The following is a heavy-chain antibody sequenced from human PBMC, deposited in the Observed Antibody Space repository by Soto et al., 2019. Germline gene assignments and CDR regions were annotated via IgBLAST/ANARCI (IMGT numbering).Heavy chain of an antibody. Sequence: QVQLQESGPGLVKPSETLSLTCTVSGGSISSYYWSWIRQPPGKGLEWFGYIYYSGSTNYKPSLNSRATISVDTSKNQFSLKLSSVTAADTAVYYCARRYGSCFDYWGQGTLVTVSS. CDR1: GGSISSYY. D-gene: IGHD5-18*01. J-gene: IGHJ4*02. V-gene: IGHV4-59*08. CDR2: IYYSGST. CDR3: ARRYGSCFDY.